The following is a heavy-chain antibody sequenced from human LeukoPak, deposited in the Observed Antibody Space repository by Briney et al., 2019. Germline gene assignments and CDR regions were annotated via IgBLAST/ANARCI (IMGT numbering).Heavy chain of an antibody. J-gene: IGHJ6*03. CDR1: GFTFSSYG. Sequence: GGSLRLSCAASGFTFSSYGMHWVRQAPGKGLEWVAVISYDGSNKYYADSVKGRFTISRDNSKNTLYLQMNSLRAEDTAVYYCATDLGRWGSYRYDMDVWGQGTTVTVSS. D-gene: IGHD3-16*02. V-gene: IGHV3-30*03. CDR3: ATDLGRWGSYRYDMDV. CDR2: ISYDGSNK.